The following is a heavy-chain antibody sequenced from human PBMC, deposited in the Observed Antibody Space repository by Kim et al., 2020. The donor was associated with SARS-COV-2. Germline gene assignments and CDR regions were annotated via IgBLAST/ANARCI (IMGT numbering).Heavy chain of an antibody. V-gene: IGHV1-69*13. CDR1: GGTFSSYA. Sequence: SVKVSCKASGGTFSSYAISWVRQAPGQGLEWMGGIIPIFGTANYAQKFQGRVTITADESTSTAYMELSSLRSEDTAVYYCARVNWGAVEYSSSPWYYGMDVWGQGTTVTVSS. D-gene: IGHD6-6*01. J-gene: IGHJ6*02. CDR3: ARVNWGAVEYSSSPWYYGMDV. CDR2: IIPIFGTA.